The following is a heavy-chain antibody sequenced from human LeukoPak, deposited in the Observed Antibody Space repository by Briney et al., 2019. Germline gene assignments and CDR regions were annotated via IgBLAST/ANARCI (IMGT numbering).Heavy chain of an antibody. CDR2: ISGSGIST. Sequence: GGSLRPSCAASGFTFSNYAMSWVRQAPGKGLEWVSSISGSGISTYYADSVKGRFTISRDNSRNTLYLQMNSLRAEDTAVYHCANLFSTDYWGQGTLVTVSS. CDR3: ANLFSTDY. CDR1: GFTFSNYA. J-gene: IGHJ4*02. D-gene: IGHD2-2*01. V-gene: IGHV3-23*01.